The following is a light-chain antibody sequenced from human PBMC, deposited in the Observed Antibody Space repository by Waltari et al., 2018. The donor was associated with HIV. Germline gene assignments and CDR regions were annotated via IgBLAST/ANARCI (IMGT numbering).Light chain of an antibody. CDR1: SPYVAGYNH. CDR2: AVT. CDR3: SSYTRSISVI. V-gene: IGLV2-14*01. Sequence: QSALTQPASVSGSPGPSTTLTSTGTSPYVAGYNHVAWYQQKIDSPPKLIIAAVTHRPSGVSGRFSGSKSGNTASLTITGLRPDDEAVYFCSSYTRSISVIFGGGTRLIV. J-gene: IGLJ2*01.